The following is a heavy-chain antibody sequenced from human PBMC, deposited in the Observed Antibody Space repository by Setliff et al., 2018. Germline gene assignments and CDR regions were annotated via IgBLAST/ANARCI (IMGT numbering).Heavy chain of an antibody. CDR2: MSHRGRT. Sequence: SETLSLTCGVSGASITSGHYWGWIRQPPGKGLEWIATMSHRGRTYYNPSLESRVTMSRDTSKNQFSLRLTSAAAADTAVYYCASPRRDDLDSPFDAFDIWGQGTMGTVSS. V-gene: IGHV4-38-2*01. J-gene: IGHJ3*02. CDR3: ASPRRDDLDSPFDAFDI. D-gene: IGHD3-3*01. CDR1: GASITSGHY.